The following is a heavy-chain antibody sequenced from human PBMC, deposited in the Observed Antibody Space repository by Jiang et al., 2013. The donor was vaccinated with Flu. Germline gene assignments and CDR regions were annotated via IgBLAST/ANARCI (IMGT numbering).Heavy chain of an antibody. D-gene: IGHD3-10*01. CDR2: IGGSGDSK. V-gene: IGHV3-23*01. CDR3: AKALTMVRGVHPYYFDY. Sequence: GLVQPGGSLRLSCAASGFTFSSYAMSWVRQGSREGTGWVSAIGGSGDSKYYADSVKGRFTISRDNSKNTLYLQMNSLRAEDTAVYYCAKALTMVRGVHPYYFDYWGQGTLV. CDR1: GFTFSSYA. J-gene: IGHJ4*02.